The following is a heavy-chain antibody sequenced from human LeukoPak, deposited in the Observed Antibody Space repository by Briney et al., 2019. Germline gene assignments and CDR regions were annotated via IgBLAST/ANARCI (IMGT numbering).Heavy chain of an antibody. CDR3: ARGPPSGYRFDY. CDR2: IIPILGIA. CDR1: GGTFSSYA. Sequence: ASVKVSCKASGGTFSSYAISWVRQAPGQGLEWMGRIIPILGIANYAQKFQGRVTITADKSTSTAYMELSSLRSEDTAVYYCARGPPSGYRFDYWGQGTLVTVSS. J-gene: IGHJ4*02. V-gene: IGHV1-69*04. D-gene: IGHD3-22*01.